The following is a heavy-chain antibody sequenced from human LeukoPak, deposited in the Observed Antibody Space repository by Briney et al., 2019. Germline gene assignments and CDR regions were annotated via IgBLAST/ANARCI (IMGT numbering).Heavy chain of an antibody. CDR1: GYSISSGYY. J-gene: IGHJ4*02. CDR2: IYTSGST. V-gene: IGHV4-4*07. CDR3: ARTYSSDWFEYYFDY. D-gene: IGHD6-13*01. Sequence: PSETLSLTCAVSGYSISSGYYWSWVRQPAGKGLEWIGRIYTSGSTNYNPSLKSRVTMSIDTSKNQYSLNLNSVTAADTAVYYCARTYSSDWFEYYFDYWGQGTLVTVSS.